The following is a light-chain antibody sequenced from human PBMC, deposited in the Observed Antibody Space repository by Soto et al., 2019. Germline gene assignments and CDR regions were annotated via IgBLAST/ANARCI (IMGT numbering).Light chain of an antibody. V-gene: IGLV2-14*03. CDR1: SSDVGGYNS. Sequence: QSVLTQPASVSGSPGQSITIACTGTSSDVGGYNSVSWYQQHPGKVPKLIIYDVNNRPSGVSWRFSGSKSGNTASLTVSGLQAEDEADYYCSSYASRSTLVFGGGTKLTVL. CDR3: SSYASRSTLV. J-gene: IGLJ2*01. CDR2: DVN.